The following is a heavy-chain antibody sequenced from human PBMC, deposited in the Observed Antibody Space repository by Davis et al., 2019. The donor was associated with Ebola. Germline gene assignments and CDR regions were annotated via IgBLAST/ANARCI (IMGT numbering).Heavy chain of an antibody. CDR1: GYSISSGYY. V-gene: IGHV4-38-2*02. D-gene: IGHD5-24*01. CDR2: INHSGST. J-gene: IGHJ4*02. CDR3: ARISPQDAFDY. Sequence: PSETLSLTCTVSGYSISSGYYWSWIRQPPGKGLEWIGEINHSGSTNYNPSLKSRVTISVDTSKNQFSLKLSSVTAADTAVYYCARISPQDAFDYWGQGTLVTVSS.